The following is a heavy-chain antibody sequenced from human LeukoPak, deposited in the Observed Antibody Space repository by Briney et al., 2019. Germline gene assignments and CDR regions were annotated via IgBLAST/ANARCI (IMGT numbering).Heavy chain of an antibody. J-gene: IGHJ6*03. Sequence: PSETLSLTCTVSGGSISSSSYYWGWIRQPPGKGLERIGSIYYSGSTYYNPSLKSRVTISVDTSKNQFSLKLSSVTAADTAVYYCARRLYGSHMDVWGKGTTVTVSS. CDR1: GGSISSSSYY. V-gene: IGHV4-39*01. CDR2: IYYSGST. CDR3: ARRLYGSHMDV. D-gene: IGHD4-17*01.